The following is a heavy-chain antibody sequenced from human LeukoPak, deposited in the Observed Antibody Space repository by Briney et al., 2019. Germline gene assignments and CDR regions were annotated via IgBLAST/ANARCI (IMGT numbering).Heavy chain of an antibody. J-gene: IGHJ2*01. V-gene: IGHV3-23*01. CDR3: AKGPAPYCSGGSCYSPHWYFDL. CDR1: QFTFSNYA. CDR2: ISGSGNTT. Sequence: GGSLRLSCAASQFTFSNYAMSWVRQAPGKGLEWVSAISGSGNTTYFGDSVTGRFTISRDNPKNTVYLQMNSLSAEDTAVYYCAKGPAPYCSGGSCYSPHWYFDLWGRGTLVTVSS. D-gene: IGHD2-15*01.